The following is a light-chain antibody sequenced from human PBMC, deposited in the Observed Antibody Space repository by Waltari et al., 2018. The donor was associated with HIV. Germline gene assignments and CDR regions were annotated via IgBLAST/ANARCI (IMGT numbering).Light chain of an antibody. V-gene: IGKV3-15*01. J-gene: IGKJ2*01. CDR1: QSISNS. Sequence: EIVMTQSPATLSVSPGERATLFCRASQSISNSLAWYQQKPGQAPRLLIYGASTRSPGIPARFSGSGSGTEFTLTISSLQSEDFAVYYCQQYNNWPPRTFGQGTKLEIK. CDR2: GAS. CDR3: QQYNNWPPRT.